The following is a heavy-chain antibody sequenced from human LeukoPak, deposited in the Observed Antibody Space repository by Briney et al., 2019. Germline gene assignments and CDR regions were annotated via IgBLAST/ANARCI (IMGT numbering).Heavy chain of an antibody. D-gene: IGHD4-23*01. J-gene: IGHJ4*02. CDR2: ISGSGGST. Sequence: GGSLRLSCAASGFTFSSYAMSWVRQAPGKGLEWVSAISGSGGSTYYADSVKGRFTISRDNSKNTLYLQMNSLRAEDTAVYYCAKNSNYGGNSAEFDYWGQGTLVTASS. V-gene: IGHV3-23*01. CDR1: GFTFSSYA. CDR3: AKNSNYGGNSAEFDY.